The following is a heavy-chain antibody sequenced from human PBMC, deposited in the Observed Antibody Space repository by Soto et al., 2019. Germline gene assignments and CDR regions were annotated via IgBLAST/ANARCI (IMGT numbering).Heavy chain of an antibody. CDR2: IKQVETEK. Sequence: PGGSLRLSCAASGFTFSSYWMNWVRQAPGRGLEWVADIKQVETEKYYVDSVKGRFTISRDNAKNSLYLQMDILRAEDTAVYYCARGDYFDRRFDYWGQGTLVTVSS. V-gene: IGHV3-7*03. CDR1: GFTFSSYW. J-gene: IGHJ4*02. CDR3: ARGDYFDRRFDY. D-gene: IGHD3-22*01.